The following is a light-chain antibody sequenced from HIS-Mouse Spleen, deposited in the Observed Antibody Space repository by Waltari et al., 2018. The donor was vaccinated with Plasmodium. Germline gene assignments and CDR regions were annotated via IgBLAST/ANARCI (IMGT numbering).Light chain of an antibody. Sequence: QSALTQPASVSGSPGQSLPISCPGTSRDVGGYNYVSWYQQHPGKAPKLMIYDVSNRPSGVSNRFSGSKSGNTASLTISGLQAEDEADYYCSSYTSSSTVVFGGGTKLTVL. V-gene: IGLV2-14*03. CDR1: SRDVGGYNY. J-gene: IGLJ2*01. CDR3: SSYTSSSTVV. CDR2: DVS.